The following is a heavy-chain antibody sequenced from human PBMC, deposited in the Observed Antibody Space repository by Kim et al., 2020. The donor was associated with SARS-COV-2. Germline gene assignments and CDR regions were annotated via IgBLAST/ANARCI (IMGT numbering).Heavy chain of an antibody. CDR3: ARHAVAGTPHGYFDY. CDR2: IYYRGTT. CDR1: GGSISSTAYY. J-gene: IGHJ4*02. V-gene: IGHV4-39*01. Sequence: SETLSLTCTVSGGSISSTAYYWGWIRQPPGKGLEWIGGIYYRGTTYYNPSLKSRVTISVDTSKNQFSLNLASVTAADTAVYYCARHAVAGTPHGYFDYWGQGTLVTVSS. D-gene: IGHD6-19*01.